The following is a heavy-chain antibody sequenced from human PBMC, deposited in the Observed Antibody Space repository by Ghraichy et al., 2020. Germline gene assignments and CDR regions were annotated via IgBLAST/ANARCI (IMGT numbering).Heavy chain of an antibody. J-gene: IGHJ5*02. D-gene: IGHD2-15*01. V-gene: IGHV3-11*06. CDR3: ARDQGSGYCSGGSCYGDWFDP. CDR1: GFTFSDYY. CDR2: ISSSSSYT. Sequence: GSLRLSCAASGFTFSDYYMSWIRQAPGKGLEWVSYISSSSSYTNYADSVKGRFTISRDNAKNSLYLQMNSLRAEDTAVYYCARDQGSGYCSGGSCYGDWFDPWGQGTLVTVSS.